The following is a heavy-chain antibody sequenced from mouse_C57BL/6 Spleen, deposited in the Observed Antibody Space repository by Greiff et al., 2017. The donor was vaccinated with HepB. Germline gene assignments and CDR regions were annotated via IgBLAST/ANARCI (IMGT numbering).Heavy chain of an antibody. Sequence: VQLQQSGPELVKPGASVKISCKASGYSFTGYYMNWVKQSPEKSLEWIGEINPSTGGTTYNQKFKAKATLTVDKSSSTAYMQLKSLTSEDSAVYYCARGGDRGGDYWGQGTTLTVSS. V-gene: IGHV1-42*01. J-gene: IGHJ2*01. CDR1: GYSFTGYY. D-gene: IGHD3-3*01. CDR3: ARGGDRGGDY. CDR2: INPSTGGT.